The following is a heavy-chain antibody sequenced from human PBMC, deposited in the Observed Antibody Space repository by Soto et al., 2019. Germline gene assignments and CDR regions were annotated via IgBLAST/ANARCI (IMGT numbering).Heavy chain of an antibody. CDR3: ARGLRYSSGWFDP. CDR1: GGSFSGYY. D-gene: IGHD6-19*01. V-gene: IGHV4-34*01. CDR2: INHSGST. J-gene: IGHJ5*02. Sequence: QVQLQQWGAGLLKPSETLSLTCAVYGGSFSGYYWSWIRHPPGKGLEWIGEINHSGSTNYNPSLKSRVTISVDTSKNQFSLKLSSVTAADTAVYYCARGLRYSSGWFDPWGQGTLVTVSS.